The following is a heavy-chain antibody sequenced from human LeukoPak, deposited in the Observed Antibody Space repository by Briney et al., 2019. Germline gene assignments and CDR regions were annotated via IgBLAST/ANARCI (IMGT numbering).Heavy chain of an antibody. CDR1: GYTFTSYG. CDR3: ARDRGVPYYYDSSGLIDY. CDR2: ISACNGNT. D-gene: IGHD3-22*01. Sequence: ASVKVSCKASGYTFTSYGISWVRQAPGQGLEWMGWISACNGNTNYAQKLQGRVTMTTDTSTSTAYMELRSLRSDDTAVYYCARDRGVPYYYDSSGLIDYWGQGTLVTVSS. V-gene: IGHV1-18*01. J-gene: IGHJ4*02.